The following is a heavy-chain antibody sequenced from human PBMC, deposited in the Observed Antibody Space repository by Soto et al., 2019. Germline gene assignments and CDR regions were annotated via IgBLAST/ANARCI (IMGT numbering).Heavy chain of an antibody. J-gene: IGHJ6*02. CDR2: ISYDGDNK. CDR1: GFTFSNYG. Sequence: ESGGGVVQPGRSLRLSCAASGFTFSNYGMHWVRQAPGKGLEWVAVISYDGDNKYYRDSVKGRFTISRDNSKNTLYLQMNSLRYEDTAMYYCAKDIALVRGVIIDIDVWGQGTTVTVSS. D-gene: IGHD3-10*01. CDR3: AKDIALVRGVIIDIDV. V-gene: IGHV3-30*18.